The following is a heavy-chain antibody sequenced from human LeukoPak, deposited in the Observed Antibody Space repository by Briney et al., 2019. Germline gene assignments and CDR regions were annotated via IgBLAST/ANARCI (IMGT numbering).Heavy chain of an antibody. CDR3: ARVSDSSGYYSPFDY. V-gene: IGHV4-34*01. J-gene: IGHJ4*02. CDR2: INHSGST. D-gene: IGHD3-22*01. CDR1: GGSFSGYY. Sequence: SETLSLTCAVYGGSFSGYYWSWIRQPPGKGLEWIGEINHSGSTNYNPSLKSRVTISVDTSKNQFSLKLSSVTAADTAVYYCARVSDSSGYYSPFDYWGQGTLVTVSS.